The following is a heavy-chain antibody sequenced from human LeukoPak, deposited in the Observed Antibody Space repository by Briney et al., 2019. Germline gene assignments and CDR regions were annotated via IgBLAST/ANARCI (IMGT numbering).Heavy chain of an antibody. CDR1: GFTFSTYS. D-gene: IGHD2-2*01. V-gene: IGHV3-21*01. CDR3: ARSPLHLAMYHYFDY. CDR2: ISTSSSYI. J-gene: IGHJ4*02. Sequence: GGSLRLSCAASGFTFSTYSMNWVRQAPGKGLEWVSSISTSSSYIHYADSVNGRFTISRDNAKKSLFLQMNSRRADNTAVYYCARSPLHLAMYHYFDYWGQGTLVTVSS.